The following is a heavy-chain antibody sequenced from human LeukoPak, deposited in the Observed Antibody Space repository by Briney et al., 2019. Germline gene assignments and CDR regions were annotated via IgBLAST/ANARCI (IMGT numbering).Heavy chain of an antibody. D-gene: IGHD3-10*01. CDR3: ARDLDYYGSGSFEYYYYYYGMDV. V-gene: IGHV3-30-3*01. CDR2: ISYDGSNK. J-gene: IGHJ6*02. CDR1: GFTFSSYA. Sequence: GGSLRLSCAASGFTFSSYAMHWVRQAPGKGLEWVAVISYDGSNKYYADSVKGRFTISRDNSKNTLYLQMNSLRAEDTAVYYCARDLDYYGSGSFEYYYYYYGMDVWGQGTTVTVSS.